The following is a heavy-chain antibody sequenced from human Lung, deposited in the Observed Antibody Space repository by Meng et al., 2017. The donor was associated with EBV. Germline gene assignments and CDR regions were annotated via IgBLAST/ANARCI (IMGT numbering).Heavy chain of an antibody. CDR3: AREWCSGGSCYPDY. CDR1: GGSISSGDYY. J-gene: IGHJ4*02. V-gene: IGHV4-30-4*01. D-gene: IGHD2-15*01. CDR2: IYYSGST. Sequence: QAPRRGPVLGMWKPSQTLSLTCTVSGGSISSGDYYWSWIRQPQGKGLEWIGYIYYSGSTYYNPSLKSRVTISVDTSKNQFSLKLSSVTAADTAVYYCAREWCSGGSCYPDYWGQGTLVTVSS.